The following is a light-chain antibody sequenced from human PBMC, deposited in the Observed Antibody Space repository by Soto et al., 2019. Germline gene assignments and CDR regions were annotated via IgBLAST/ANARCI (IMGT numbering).Light chain of an antibody. CDR3: QQYGSSPFT. J-gene: IGKJ4*01. CDR1: QSVSNNY. CDR2: GAS. Sequence: EIVLPQSPGTLSLSPGERATLSCRASQSVSNNYLAWYQQKPGQAPRLLISGASSRATGIPDRFNGSGPGTGFTLTISTLQTEDFAVYYCQQYGSSPFTFGGGTKVEIK. V-gene: IGKV3-20*01.